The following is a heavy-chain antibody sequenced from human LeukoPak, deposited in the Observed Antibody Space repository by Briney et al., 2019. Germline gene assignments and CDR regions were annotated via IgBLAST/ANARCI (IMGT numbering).Heavy chain of an antibody. CDR3: ATVTVVVPAAIRYFDL. CDR2: IYHSGST. J-gene: IGHJ2*01. V-gene: IGHV4-4*02. Sequence: SETLSLTCPVSGGSIGSSNWWSWVRQHPGKGLEWIGEIYHSGSTNYNPSLKSRVTISVDKSKNQFSLKLSSVTAADTAVYYCATVTVVVPAAIRYFDLWGRGTLVTVSS. D-gene: IGHD2-2*01. CDR1: GGSIGSSNW.